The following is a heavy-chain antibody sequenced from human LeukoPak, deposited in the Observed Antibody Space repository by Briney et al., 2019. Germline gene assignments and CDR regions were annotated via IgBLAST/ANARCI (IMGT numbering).Heavy chain of an antibody. CDR3: ARDSLEGCSSTSCYSHGYYYYMDV. CDR2: IIPIFGTA. V-gene: IGHV1-69*01. CDR1: GGTFSSYA. D-gene: IGHD2-2*02. J-gene: IGHJ6*03. Sequence: SVKVSCKASGGTFSSYAISWVRQAPGQGLEWMGVIIPIFGTANYAQKFQGRVTITADESTSTAYMELSSLRSEDTAVYYCARDSLEGCSSTSCYSHGYYYYMDVWGKGTTVTVSS.